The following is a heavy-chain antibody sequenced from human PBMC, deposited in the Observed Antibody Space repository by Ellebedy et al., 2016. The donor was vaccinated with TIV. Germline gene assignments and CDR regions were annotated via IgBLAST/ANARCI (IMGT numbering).Heavy chain of an antibody. V-gene: IGHV1-2*02. D-gene: IGHD3-22*01. CDR3: ARDGEYDNSHNWFNP. J-gene: IGHJ5*02. Sequence: ASVKVSXXASGYTFTSYGISWVRQAPGQGLEWMGWINPNSGDTTSAQKFQGRVTMTRDASISTAYMELSRLRSDDTTVYYCARDGEYDNSHNWFNPWGQGTLVTVSS. CDR1: GYTFTSYG. CDR2: INPNSGDT.